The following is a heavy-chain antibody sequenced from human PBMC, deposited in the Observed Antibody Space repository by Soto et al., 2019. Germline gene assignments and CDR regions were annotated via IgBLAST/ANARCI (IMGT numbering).Heavy chain of an antibody. CDR3: ASSYSNYALIDYYYYGMDV. J-gene: IGHJ6*02. CDR2: INAGNGNT. V-gene: IGHV1-3*01. CDR1: GYTFTSYA. D-gene: IGHD4-4*01. Sequence: ASVKVSCKASGYTFTSYAMHSARQAPGQRREWMGWINAGNGNTKYPQKFQGRVTITRDTSASTAYMELSSLRSEDTAVYYCASSYSNYALIDYYYYGMDVWGQGTTVTVS.